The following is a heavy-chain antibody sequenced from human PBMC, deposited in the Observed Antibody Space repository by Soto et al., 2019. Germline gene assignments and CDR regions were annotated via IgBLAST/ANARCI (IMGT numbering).Heavy chain of an antibody. J-gene: IGHJ5*02. CDR1: GGSISSYY. CDR2: IYYSGST. D-gene: IGHD6-19*01. CDR3: ARASGWYGGGVDNWFDP. V-gene: IGHV4-59*01. Sequence: SETLSLTCTVSGGSISSYYWSWIRQPPGKGLEWIGYIYYSGSTNYNPSLKSRVTISVDTSKNQFSLKLSSVTAADTAVYYCARASGWYGGGVDNWFDPWGQGTLVTVSS.